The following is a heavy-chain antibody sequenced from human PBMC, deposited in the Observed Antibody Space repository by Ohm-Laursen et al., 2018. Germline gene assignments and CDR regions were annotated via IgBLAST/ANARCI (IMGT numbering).Heavy chain of an antibody. D-gene: IGHD3-16*02. CDR3: ARPFGGSYRYTFDY. V-gene: IGHV3-7*03. J-gene: IGHJ4*02. Sequence: GSLRLSCSASGFPFSAYWMNWVRQAPGKGLELVANIKQDGSEKYYVDSVKGRFTISRDNAKNSLYLQMNSLRAEDTAVYYCARPFGGSYRYTFDYWGQGTLVTVSS. CDR1: GFPFSAYW. CDR2: IKQDGSEK.